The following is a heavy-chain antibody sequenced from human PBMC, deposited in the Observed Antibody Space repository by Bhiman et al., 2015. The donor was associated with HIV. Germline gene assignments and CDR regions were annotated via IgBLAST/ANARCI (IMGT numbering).Heavy chain of an antibody. Sequence: EVQLVESGGGLVKPGGSLRLSCAASGFTFSSYSMNWVRQAPGKGLEWVSSISSSSSYIYYADSVKGRFTISRDNAKNSLYLQMNSLRAEDTAVYYCACAALARGDDTDYWGQGTLVTVSS. V-gene: IGHV3-21*01. CDR1: GFTFSSYS. J-gene: IGHJ4*02. CDR3: ACAALARGDDTDY. CDR2: ISSSSSYI. D-gene: IGHD3-22*01.